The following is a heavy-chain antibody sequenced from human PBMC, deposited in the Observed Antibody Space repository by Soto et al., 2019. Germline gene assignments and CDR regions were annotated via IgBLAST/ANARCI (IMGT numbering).Heavy chain of an antibody. CDR1: GFTFSSYA. D-gene: IGHD3-10*01. Sequence: GGSLRLSCAASGFTFSSYAMSWVRQAPGKGLEWVSAISGSGGSTYYADSVKGRFTISRDNSKNTLYLQMNSLRAEDTAVYYCARCPFGSGDNDAFDIWGQGTMVTGSS. V-gene: IGHV3-23*01. J-gene: IGHJ3*02. CDR2: ISGSGGST. CDR3: ARCPFGSGDNDAFDI.